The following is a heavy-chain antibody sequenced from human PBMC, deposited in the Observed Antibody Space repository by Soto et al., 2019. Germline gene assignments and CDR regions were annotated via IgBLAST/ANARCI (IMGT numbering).Heavy chain of an antibody. CDR3: ARLRSSYAGSYYGGGFFDH. Sequence: PSETLSLTCSVSAAAFTNTSYYWGWIRQPPGKGPEWIGSMFFTGSTYYNPSLKSRVTMSADTSKSQFSLKLTSVTAADTAVYFCARLRSSYAGSYYGGGFFDHWGRGAPVTSPQ. J-gene: IGHJ4*02. D-gene: IGHD4-4*01. CDR2: MFFTGST. CDR1: AAAFTNTSYY. V-gene: IGHV4-39*01.